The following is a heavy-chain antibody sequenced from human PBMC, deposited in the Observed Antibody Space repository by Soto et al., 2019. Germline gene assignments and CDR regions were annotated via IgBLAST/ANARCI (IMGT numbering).Heavy chain of an antibody. J-gene: IGHJ3*02. V-gene: IGHV3-30-3*01. CDR3: AREILATTAAFDI. Sequence: GGSLRLSCAASGFTFSSYAMHWVRQAPGKGLEWVAVISYDGSNKYYADSVKGRFTISRDNSKNTLYLQMNSLRAEDTAVYYCAREILATTAAFDIWGQGTMVTVSS. CDR1: GFTFSSYA. D-gene: IGHD1-26*01. CDR2: ISYDGSNK.